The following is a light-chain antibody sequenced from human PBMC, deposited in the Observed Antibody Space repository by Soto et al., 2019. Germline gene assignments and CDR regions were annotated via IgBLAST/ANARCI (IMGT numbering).Light chain of an antibody. V-gene: IGLV2-14*03. J-gene: IGLJ1*01. CDR2: DVT. Sequence: QSVLTQPASVSGSPGQSITISCTGTSSDVGGYNHVSWYQQHPGKAPKVMIYDVTNRPSGVSSRFSAAKSGNTASLTISGLQAEDEADYYCSSYRNSSTLGVFGTGTKLTVL. CDR1: SSDVGGYNH. CDR3: SSYRNSSTLGV.